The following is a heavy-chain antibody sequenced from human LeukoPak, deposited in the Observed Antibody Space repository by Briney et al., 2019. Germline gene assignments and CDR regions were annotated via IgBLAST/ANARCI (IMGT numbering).Heavy chain of an antibody. V-gene: IGHV4-31*03. J-gene: IGHJ4*02. Sequence: PSETLSLTCTVSGGSISSGGYYWSWIRQHPGKGLEWIGYIYYSGSTYYNPSLKSRVTISVDTSKNQFSLKLSSVTAADTAVYYCARSTYYYDSSADIRDGYFDYWGQGTLVTVSS. CDR3: ARSTYYYDSSADIRDGYFDY. CDR2: IYYSGST. D-gene: IGHD3-22*01. CDR1: GGSISSGGYY.